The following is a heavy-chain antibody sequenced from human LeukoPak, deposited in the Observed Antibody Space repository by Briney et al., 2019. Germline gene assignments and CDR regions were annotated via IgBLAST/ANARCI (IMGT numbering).Heavy chain of an antibody. D-gene: IGHD5-18*01. V-gene: IGHV3-48*03. Sequence: GGSLRLSCAASGFTFSSYEMNWVRQAPGKGLERASYISSSGSTIYYADSVKGRFTISRDNAKNSLYLQMNSLRAEDTAVYYCARAGRSYGYLPGKDLDYWGQGTLVTVSS. J-gene: IGHJ4*02. CDR3: ARAGRSYGYLPGKDLDY. CDR1: GFTFSSYE. CDR2: ISSSGSTI.